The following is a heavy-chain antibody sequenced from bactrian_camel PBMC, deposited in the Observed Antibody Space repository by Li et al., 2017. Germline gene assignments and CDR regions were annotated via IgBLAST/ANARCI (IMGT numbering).Heavy chain of an antibody. CDR1: GYIYSTKC. CDR3: AAAVHATGETWRQPAGYDS. V-gene: IGHV3S54*01. Sequence: HVQLVESGGGSVQAGETLRLSCTVSGYIYSTKCMGWFRQAPGVEREAIAVIWSGNDRTSYSGSVKGRFTISRDNSKNTVFLHMNSLTPEDTATYFCAAAVHATGETWRQPAGYDSWGQGTQVTVS. CDR2: IWSGNDRT. D-gene: IGHD1*01. J-gene: IGHJ4*01.